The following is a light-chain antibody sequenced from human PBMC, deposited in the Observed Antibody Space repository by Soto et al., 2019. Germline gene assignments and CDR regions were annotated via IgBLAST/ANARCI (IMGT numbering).Light chain of an antibody. Sequence: EIVLTQSPVTLSLSPGDRATLSCRANQSLSSSYFAWYQHKPGQGPRLLIYGAFTRATGIPDRLSGSGSGTEFTLTISRLEPEYFAVYYCQQHDNLITFGQGTRLEIK. J-gene: IGKJ5*01. CDR1: QSLSSSY. V-gene: IGKV3-20*01. CDR2: GAF. CDR3: QQHDNLIT.